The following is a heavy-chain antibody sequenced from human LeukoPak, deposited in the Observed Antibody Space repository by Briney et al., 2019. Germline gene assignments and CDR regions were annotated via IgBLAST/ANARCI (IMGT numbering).Heavy chain of an antibody. J-gene: IGHJ4*02. D-gene: IGHD3-22*01. CDR1: GFTVSSNY. CDR3: ATVRGGYYSGLDY. CDR2: ISYDGSNK. V-gene: IGHV3-30*03. Sequence: PGGSLRLSCAASGFTVSSNYMSWVRQAPGKGLEWVAVISYDGSNKYYADSVKGRFTISRDNSKNTLYLQMNSLRAEDTAVYYCATVRGGYYSGLDYWGQGTLVTVSS.